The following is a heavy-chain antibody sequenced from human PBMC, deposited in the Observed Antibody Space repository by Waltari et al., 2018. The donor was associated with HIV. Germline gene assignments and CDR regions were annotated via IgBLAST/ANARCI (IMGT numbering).Heavy chain of an antibody. CDR1: GLTVSSNY. CDR3: ARDPRSSGYYGMDV. D-gene: IGHD1-26*01. V-gene: IGHV3-53*01. Sequence: EVQLVESGGGLIEPGGSLRLSCAASGLTVSSNYMSWVRQAPGKGRGWVLVIDSGGSRYYADSVKGRFTISRDNAKNTLSLHMNSLGPEDTAVYYCARDPRSSGYYGMDVWGQGTTVTVSS. J-gene: IGHJ6*02. CDR2: IDSGGSR.